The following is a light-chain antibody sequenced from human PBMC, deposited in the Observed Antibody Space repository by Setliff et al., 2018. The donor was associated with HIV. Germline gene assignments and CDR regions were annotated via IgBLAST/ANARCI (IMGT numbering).Light chain of an antibody. CDR3: SSYTFSSTPYV. V-gene: IGLV2-18*02. Sequence: QSALAQPPSVSGSPGQSVTISCTGTSSDVGYYNRVSWFQQPPGAVPRLMIYEVSSRPSGVPDRFYGSKSGNTASLTISGLQAEDEADYYCSSYTFSSTPYVFGTGTKV. CDR2: EVS. CDR1: SSDVGYYNR. J-gene: IGLJ1*01.